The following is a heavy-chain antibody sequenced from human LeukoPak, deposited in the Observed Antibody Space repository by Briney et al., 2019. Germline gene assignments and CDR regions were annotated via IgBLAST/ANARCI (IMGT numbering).Heavy chain of an antibody. J-gene: IGHJ3*02. CDR2: ISYDGSNK. CDR3: AREMRMIGVDTDAFDI. D-gene: IGHD3-22*01. V-gene: IGHV3-30*01. CDR1: GFTFSSYA. Sequence: GGSLRLSCAASGFTFSSYAMHWVRQAPGKGLEWVAVISYDGSNKYYADSVKGRFTISRDNSKNTLYLQMNSLRAEDTAVYHCAREMRMIGVDTDAFDIWGQGTMVTVSS.